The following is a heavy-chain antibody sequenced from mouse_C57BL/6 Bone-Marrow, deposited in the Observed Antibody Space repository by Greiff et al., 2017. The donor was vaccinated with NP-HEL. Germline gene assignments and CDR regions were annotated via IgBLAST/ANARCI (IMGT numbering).Heavy chain of an antibody. CDR1: GYTFTSYW. J-gene: IGHJ3*01. CDR3: ASYYYGSRTGFAY. V-gene: IGHV1-64*01. D-gene: IGHD1-1*01. Sequence: QVQLQQPGAELVKPGASVKLSCKASGYTFTSYWMHWVKQRPGQGLEWIGMIHPNSGSTNYNEKFKSKATLNVDKSSSTAYMQLSSLTSEDSAVYYCASYYYGSRTGFAYWGQGTLVTVSA. CDR2: IHPNSGST.